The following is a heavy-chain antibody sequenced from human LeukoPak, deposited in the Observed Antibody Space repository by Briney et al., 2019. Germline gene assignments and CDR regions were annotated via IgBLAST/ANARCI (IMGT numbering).Heavy chain of an antibody. Sequence: PGRSLRHSCAASGFTFSSYGMHWVRQAPGKGLEWVAVIWYDGSNKYYADSVKGRFTISRDNSKNTLYLQMNSLRAEDTAVYYCARDLVVVPAAGYNWFDPWGQGTLVTVSS. CDR2: IWYDGSNK. J-gene: IGHJ5*02. V-gene: IGHV3-33*01. CDR3: ARDLVVVPAAGYNWFDP. CDR1: GFTFSSYG. D-gene: IGHD2-2*01.